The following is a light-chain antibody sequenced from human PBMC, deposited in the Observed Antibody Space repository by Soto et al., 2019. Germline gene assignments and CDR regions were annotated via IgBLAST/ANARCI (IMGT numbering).Light chain of an antibody. CDR2: RNH. Sequence: QSVLTQPPSASGTPGQTVTISCSGSSSNIGSNYVYWYQQLPGTAPKLLIYRNHQRPSGVPDRFSGSKSGTSGSLAISGLRSEDDADYYCATWDDSLRGYIFGPGTKVIVL. J-gene: IGLJ1*01. CDR3: ATWDDSLRGYI. V-gene: IGLV1-47*01. CDR1: SSNIGSNY.